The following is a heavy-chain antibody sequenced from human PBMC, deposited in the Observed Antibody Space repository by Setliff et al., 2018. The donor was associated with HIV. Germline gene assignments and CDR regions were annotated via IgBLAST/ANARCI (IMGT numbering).Heavy chain of an antibody. D-gene: IGHD6-19*01. V-gene: IGHV3-11*03. CDR1: GFSFSSYW. Sequence: PGGSLRLSCAASGFSFSSYWMIWVRQAPGKGLEWVSYISGRSSDPNYADSVKGRFTISRDNAKNSVYLQMNSLRAEDTAMYYCVRPVREPVDWGRGTLVTVSS. CDR3: VRPVREPVD. CDR2: ISGRSSDP. J-gene: IGHJ4*02.